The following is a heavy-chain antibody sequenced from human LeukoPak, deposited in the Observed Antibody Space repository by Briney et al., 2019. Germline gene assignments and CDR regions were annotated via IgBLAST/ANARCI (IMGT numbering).Heavy chain of an antibody. D-gene: IGHD6-13*01. J-gene: IGHJ3*02. CDR1: GFTFSNYW. Sequence: AGGSLRLSCAASGFTFSNYWMNWVRQAPGKGLEWVAKIKQDGSEKYYVDSVEGRFTISRDNSKNTLYLQMNSLRAEDTAVYYCARVWSSSSYDAFDIWGQGTMVTVSS. CDR3: ARVWSSSSYDAFDI. CDR2: IKQDGSEK. V-gene: IGHV3-7*01.